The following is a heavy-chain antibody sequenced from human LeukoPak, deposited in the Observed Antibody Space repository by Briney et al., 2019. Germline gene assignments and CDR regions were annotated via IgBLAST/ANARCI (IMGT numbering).Heavy chain of an antibody. J-gene: IGHJ1*01. D-gene: IGHD5-24*01. V-gene: IGHV3-73*01. CDR2: VRIKANNYAT. Sequence: HPGGSLRLSCAASGFTFSGSAMHWVRQASGRGPEWVGRVRIKANNYATAYAASVKGRFTISRDDSKNTAYLQMNSLKTEDTAVYYGARNNEMTHRGQGTLVTVSS. CDR3: ARNNEMTH. CDR1: GFTFSGSA.